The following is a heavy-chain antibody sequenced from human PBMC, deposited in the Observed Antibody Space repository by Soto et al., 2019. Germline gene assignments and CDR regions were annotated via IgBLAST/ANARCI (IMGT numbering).Heavy chain of an antibody. CDR2: ISGYNGDT. CDR3: AKNGQPPYYYYGMDV. D-gene: IGHD2-8*01. Sequence: QGQLVQSGAEVKKPVASVKVSCKASGYTFTRYGISWVRQAPGQGLEWMGWISGYNGDTNYAQKFQGRVTMTIDTSTSTAYMELRSLTSDDTAVYYCAKNGQPPYYYYGMDVWGQGTTVTVSS. J-gene: IGHJ6*02. V-gene: IGHV1-18*01. CDR1: GYTFTRYG.